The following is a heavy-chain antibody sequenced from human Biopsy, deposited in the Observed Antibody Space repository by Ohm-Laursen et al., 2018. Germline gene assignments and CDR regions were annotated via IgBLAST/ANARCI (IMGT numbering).Heavy chain of an antibody. Sequence: PPGTLSLTCSVSGRSITSYSWSWTRQPPGKGLEWIVSIYYSGTTNKNPYLKGRITISLDTSKRQFYLELSPVTAADTAIYYCARVRGGFLERFDYWGQGTLVTVSS. CDR1: GRSITSYS. V-gene: IGHV4-59*01. D-gene: IGHD3-3*01. J-gene: IGHJ4*02. CDR2: IYYSGTT. CDR3: ARVRGGFLERFDY.